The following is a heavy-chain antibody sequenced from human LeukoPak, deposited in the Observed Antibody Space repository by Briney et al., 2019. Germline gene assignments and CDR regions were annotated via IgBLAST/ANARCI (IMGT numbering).Heavy chain of an antibody. CDR2: ISGDGSVT. CDR1: GFTLRNYW. CDR3: ARYSSSSGGASYYLDY. V-gene: IGHV3-74*01. J-gene: IGHJ4*01. Sequence: GGSLRLSCTASGFTLRNYWMHWVRQVPGKRLVWVSRISGDGSVTNYADSVQGRFTISRDNAKNIVYLQINNLRSEDTAVYYCARYSSSSGGASYYLDYWGHGTLITVSS. D-gene: IGHD6-6*01.